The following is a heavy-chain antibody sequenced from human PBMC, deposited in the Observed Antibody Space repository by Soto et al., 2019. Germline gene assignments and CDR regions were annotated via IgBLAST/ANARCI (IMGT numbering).Heavy chain of an antibody. CDR1: GFTFTSSA. V-gene: IGHV1-58*01. D-gene: IGHD2-2*01. CDR3: ARGPYQLPTNYYYYYRMDV. CDR2: IFVGSGNT. J-gene: IGHJ6*02. Sequence: SVKVSCKASGFTFTSSAVQWVRQARGQRLEWIGLIFVGSGNTNYAQKFQERVTITRDMSTSTAYMELSSLRSEDTAVYYCARGPYQLPTNYYYYYRMDVWGQATTVTVSS.